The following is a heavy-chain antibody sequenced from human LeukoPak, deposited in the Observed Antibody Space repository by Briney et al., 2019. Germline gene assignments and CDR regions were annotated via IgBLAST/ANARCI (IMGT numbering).Heavy chain of an antibody. J-gene: IGHJ4*02. CDR3: AKDPYGYNSYYFDY. Sequence: GGSLRLSCAASGFTFSSSAMSWVRQAPGKGLEWVSAISSSGGSTYYADSVKGRFTISRDNSKNTLYLQMNSLRVEDTAVYYCAKDPYGYNSYYFDYWGQGTLGTVSS. CDR1: GFTFSSSA. V-gene: IGHV3-23*01. CDR2: ISSSGGST. D-gene: IGHD5-24*01.